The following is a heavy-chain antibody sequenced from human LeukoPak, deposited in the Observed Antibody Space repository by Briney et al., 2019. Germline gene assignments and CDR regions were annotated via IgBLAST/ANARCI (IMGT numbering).Heavy chain of an antibody. CDR2: TYNSGST. V-gene: IGHV4-4*08. Sequence: SETLSLTCTVSGGSISIYYWSWIRQPPGKGLEWIGYTYNSGSTNYNPSLKSRVTISVDTSKNQFSLKLSSVTAADTAVYYCARDRYCSSTSCYSDYYYGMDVWGQGTTVTVSS. CDR3: ARDRYCSSTSCYSDYYYGMDV. CDR1: GGSISIYY. J-gene: IGHJ6*02. D-gene: IGHD2-2*01.